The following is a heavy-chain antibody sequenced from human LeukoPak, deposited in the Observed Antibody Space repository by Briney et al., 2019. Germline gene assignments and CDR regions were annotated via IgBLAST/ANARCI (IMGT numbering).Heavy chain of an antibody. CDR2: IGGSGATT. D-gene: IGHD3/OR15-3a*01. CDR3: AFIPVGGLVISNSDY. CDR1: RFTYVSYA. V-gene: IGHV3-23*01. J-gene: IGHJ4*02. Sequence: GGSLRLSCEASRFTYVSYAMTWVRQAPGKGLEWVSSIGGSGATTYYADSVKGRFTVSADNSKNALYLQMNSLRAEDTAVYYCAFIPVGGLVISNSDYWGQGTRVTVSS.